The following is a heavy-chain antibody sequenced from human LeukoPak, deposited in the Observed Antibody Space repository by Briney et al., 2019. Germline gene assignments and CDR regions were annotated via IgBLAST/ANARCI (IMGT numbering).Heavy chain of an antibody. V-gene: IGHV4-59*11. J-gene: IGHJ3*02. D-gene: IGHD3-16*02. CDR1: GGSISRHY. Sequence: PSETLSLTCTVSGGSISRHYWSWIRQPPGKGLEWIGYIYYSGSTNYNPSLKSRVTISVDTSKNQFSLKLSSVTAADTAVYYCARLLITFGGVIVNAFDIWGQGTMVTVSS. CDR2: IYYSGST. CDR3: ARLLITFGGVIVNAFDI.